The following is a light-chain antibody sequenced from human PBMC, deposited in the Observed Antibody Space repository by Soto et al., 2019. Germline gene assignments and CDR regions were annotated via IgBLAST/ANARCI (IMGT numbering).Light chain of an antibody. CDR2: DNN. CDR3: GAWDTGLSGGV. J-gene: IGLJ3*02. V-gene: IGLV1-51*01. CDR1: SSNIGNNY. Sequence: QSVLTQPPSVSAAPGQKVTISCSGGSSNIGNNYVAWYQQLPGTAPKVLIYDNNKRPSGIPDRFSGSKSGTSATLDITGLRTGDEADYYCGAWDTGLSGGVFGGGTKLTVL.